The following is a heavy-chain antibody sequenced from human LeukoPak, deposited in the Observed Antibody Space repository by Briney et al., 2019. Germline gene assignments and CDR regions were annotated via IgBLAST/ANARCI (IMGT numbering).Heavy chain of an antibody. Sequence: GESLKISCKGSGYSFTSYWIGWVRQMPGKGLEWMGIIYPGDSDTRYSPSFQGQVTISADKSISTAYLQWSSLKASDTAMYYCARYDYDVLTGPPYYYSLDVWGQGTTVAVSS. CDR2: IYPGDSDT. D-gene: IGHD3-9*01. CDR1: GYSFTSYW. J-gene: IGHJ6*02. CDR3: ARYDYDVLTGPPYYYSLDV. V-gene: IGHV5-51*01.